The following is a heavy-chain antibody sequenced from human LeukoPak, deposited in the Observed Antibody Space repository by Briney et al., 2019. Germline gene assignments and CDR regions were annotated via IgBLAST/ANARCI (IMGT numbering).Heavy chain of an antibody. CDR1: GGSISSSSYY. CDR2: IYYSGST. D-gene: IGHD1-26*01. CDR3: ARHDIVGATTPRAFDI. Sequence: PSETLSLTCTVSGGSISSSSYYWGWIRQPPGKGLEWIGSIYYSGSTYYNPSLKSRVTISVDTSKNQFSLKLSSVTAADTAVYYCARHDIVGATTPRAFDIWGQGTMVTVSS. J-gene: IGHJ3*02. V-gene: IGHV4-39*01.